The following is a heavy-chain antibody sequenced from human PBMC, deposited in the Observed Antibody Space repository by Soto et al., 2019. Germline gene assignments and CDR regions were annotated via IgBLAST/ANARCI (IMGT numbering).Heavy chain of an antibody. Sequence: PGESLKISCQGSGYSFSSYWIGWVRQMPGKGLEWMGITHPGDSDTRYSPSFQGQVTVSADRSIGSAYLQWSSLKASDTAMYYCARHLEGYGMDVWGQGTTVTVSS. J-gene: IGHJ6*02. CDR2: THPGDSDT. V-gene: IGHV5-51*01. CDR1: GYSFSSYW. CDR3: ARHLEGYGMDV.